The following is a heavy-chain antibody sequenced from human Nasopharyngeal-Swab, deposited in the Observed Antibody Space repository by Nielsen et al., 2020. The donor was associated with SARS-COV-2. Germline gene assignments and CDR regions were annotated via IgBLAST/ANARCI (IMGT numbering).Heavy chain of an antibody. CDR3: ARDKRIYFDTSGHLDY. V-gene: IGHV1-69*04. J-gene: IGHJ4*02. Sequence: WVRQAPGQGLEWMGRIIPTAGFANYAHLFQGRITITADKSTSTSYMELSSLRSEDTAVYYCARDKRIYFDTSGHLDYWGQGTLVTVSS. CDR2: IIPTAGFA. D-gene: IGHD3-22*01.